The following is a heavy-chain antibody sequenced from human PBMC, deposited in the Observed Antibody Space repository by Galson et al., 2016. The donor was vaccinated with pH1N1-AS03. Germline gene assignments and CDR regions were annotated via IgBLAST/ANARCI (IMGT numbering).Heavy chain of an antibody. CDR2: IYPSDSDT. D-gene: IGHD4-17*01. Sequence: QSGAEVKKPGESLKISCKGSGYSFPSHWIAWVRQMPGKGLEWMGVIYPSDSDTRYNSSFQGPVTITADTSISTAYLQWNSLKASVTAIYYCARWSNDYGSYWGQGTLVTVSS. CDR3: ARWSNDYGSY. J-gene: IGHJ4*02. CDR1: GYSFPSHW. V-gene: IGHV5-51*01.